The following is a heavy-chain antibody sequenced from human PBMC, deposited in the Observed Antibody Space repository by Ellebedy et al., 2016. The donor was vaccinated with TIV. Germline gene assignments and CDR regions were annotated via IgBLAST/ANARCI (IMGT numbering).Heavy chain of an antibody. V-gene: IGHV5-51*01. D-gene: IGHD1-7*01. CDR3: ARLTGATGSINY. Sequence: GESLKISCKGSGYSFTTYWIGWVRQMPGKGLEWTGIIYPGNSDTTYGPSFQGQVTISADNSISTAYLQWSSLKASDTAMYYCARLTGATGSINYWGQGTLVTVSS. J-gene: IGHJ4*02. CDR2: IYPGNSDT. CDR1: GYSFTTYW.